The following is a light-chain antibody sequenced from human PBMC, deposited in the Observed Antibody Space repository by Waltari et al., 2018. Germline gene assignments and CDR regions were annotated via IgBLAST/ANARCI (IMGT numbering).Light chain of an antibody. CDR3: MQGTHWPYT. V-gene: IGKV2D-30*01. CDR2: NVS. Sequence: DLVSTQSPPALPVTLGLQAAVYFTSTQSLLSSDGHTCLHWFQQRPGHSPRRLIYNVSNWDSGVPDRFSGSGSGTEFTLKISRVEAEDVGIYYCMQGTHWPYTFGQGTRLEI. CDR1: QSLLSSDGHTC. J-gene: IGKJ2*01.